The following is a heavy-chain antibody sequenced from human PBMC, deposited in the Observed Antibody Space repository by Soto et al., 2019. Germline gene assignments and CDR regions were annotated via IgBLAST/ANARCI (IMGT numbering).Heavy chain of an antibody. J-gene: IGHJ4*02. CDR1: GGSISSGGYY. V-gene: IGHV4-31*03. Sequence: QQQQGPGLVKPSQTLSLTCTVSGGSISSGGYYWSWIRQHPGKGLEWIGYIYYSGSTYYNPSLKSRVTISVDTSKNQFSLKLSSVTAADTAVYYCARSGRIAAAIDYWGQGTLVTVSS. CDR2: IYYSGST. D-gene: IGHD6-13*01. CDR3: ARSGRIAAAIDY.